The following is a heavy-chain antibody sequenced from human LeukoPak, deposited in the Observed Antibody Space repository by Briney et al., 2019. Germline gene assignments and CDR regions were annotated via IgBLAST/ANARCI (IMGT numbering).Heavy chain of an antibody. CDR3: VRDSSGWFDY. J-gene: IGHJ4*02. Sequence: EWVAFLSFDGSNEFYADSLKGRFTISRDNSKDTLYLQMDSLRAEDTAVYYCVRDSSGWFDYWGQGTLVTVSS. V-gene: IGHV3-30*03. CDR2: LSFDGSNE. D-gene: IGHD6-19*01.